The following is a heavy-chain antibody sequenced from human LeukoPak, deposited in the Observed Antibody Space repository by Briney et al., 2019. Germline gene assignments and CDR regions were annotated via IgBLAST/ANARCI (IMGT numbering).Heavy chain of an antibody. J-gene: IGHJ6*02. CDR2: IYYSGST. CDR3: ARTRDGYTRHYYGMDV. V-gene: IGHV4-59*08. CDR1: GGSISSYY. Sequence: SETLSLTCTVSGGSISSYYWSWIRQPPGKGLEWIGYIYYSGSTNYNPSLKSRVTISVDTSKNQFSLKLSSVTAADTAVYYCARTRDGYTRHYYGMDVWGQGTTVTVSS. D-gene: IGHD5-12*01.